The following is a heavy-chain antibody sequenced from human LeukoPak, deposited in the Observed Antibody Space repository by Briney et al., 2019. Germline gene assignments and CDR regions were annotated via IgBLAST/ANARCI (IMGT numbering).Heavy chain of an antibody. D-gene: IGHD3-22*01. CDR2: IYYSGST. CDR1: GGSISSYY. V-gene: IGHV4-59*01. CDR3: ARVTGYMIEDYFDY. J-gene: IGHJ4*02. Sequence: SETLSLACTVSGGSISSYYWCWIRQPPVKGLEWIGYIYYSGSTNYNPSLKSRVTISVETSKNQFSLKLSSVTAADTAVYYCARVTGYMIEDYFDYWGQGTLVTVSS.